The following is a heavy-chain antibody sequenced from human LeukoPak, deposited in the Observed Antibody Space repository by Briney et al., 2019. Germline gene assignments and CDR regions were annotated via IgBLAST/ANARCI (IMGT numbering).Heavy chain of an antibody. Sequence: PSETLSLTCTVSGGSISGSRSYWGWIRQPPGKGREWIGSVFHGGTTYYNPSLKSRIAISVDTSKNQFSLKLSSVTAADTAVYYCARRDYSGDTRVLDYWGQGTLVTVSS. D-gene: IGHD2-21*01. CDR2: VFHGGTT. CDR3: ARRDYSGDTRVLDY. J-gene: IGHJ4*02. CDR1: GGSISGSRSY. V-gene: IGHV4-39*01.